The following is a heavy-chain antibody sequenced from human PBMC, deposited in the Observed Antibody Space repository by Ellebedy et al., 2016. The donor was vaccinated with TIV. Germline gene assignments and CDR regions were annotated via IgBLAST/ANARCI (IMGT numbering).Heavy chain of an antibody. V-gene: IGHV3-23*01. CDR1: GFTFSSYA. J-gene: IGHJ4*02. Sequence: GESLKISCAASGFTFSSYAMSWVRQAPGKGLEWVSIISSGGGTYYAASVKGRFIISRDSAKNFLYLQLNSLRAEDKAVYYCARATSGFDYWGQGALATVSS. CDR2: ISSGGGT. D-gene: IGHD5-24*01. CDR3: ARATSGFDY.